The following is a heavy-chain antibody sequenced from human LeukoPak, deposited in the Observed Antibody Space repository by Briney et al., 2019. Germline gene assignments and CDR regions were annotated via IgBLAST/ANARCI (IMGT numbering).Heavy chain of an antibody. CDR1: GGTFSSYT. Sequence: ASVKVSCKASGGTFSSYTISWVRQAPGQGLEWMGRIIPILGIASYAQKFQGRVTITADKSTSTAYMELSSLRSEDTAVYYCATAIVGATYNWFDPWGQGTLVTVSS. CDR2: IIPILGIA. V-gene: IGHV1-69*02. D-gene: IGHD1-26*01. J-gene: IGHJ5*02. CDR3: ATAIVGATYNWFDP.